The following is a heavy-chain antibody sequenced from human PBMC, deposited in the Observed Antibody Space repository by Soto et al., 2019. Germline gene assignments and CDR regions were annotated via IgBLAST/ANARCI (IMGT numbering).Heavy chain of an antibody. V-gene: IGHV3-30-3*01. CDR3: ARDRNRYFDWFQPPDY. D-gene: IGHD3-9*01. CDR1: GFTFSSYA. J-gene: IGHJ4*02. CDR2: ISYDGSNK. Sequence: PGGSLRLSCAASGFTFSSYAMHWVRQAPGKGLEWVAVISYDGSNKYYADSVKGRFTISRDNSKNTLYLQMNSLRAEDTAVYYCARDRNRYFDWFQPPDYWGQGT.